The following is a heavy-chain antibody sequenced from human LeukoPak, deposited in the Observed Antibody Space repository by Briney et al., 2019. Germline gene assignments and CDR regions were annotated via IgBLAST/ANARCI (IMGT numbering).Heavy chain of an antibody. CDR3: ANQLTYYYDSSGYYDADAFDI. V-gene: IGHV3-30*02. CDR2: IRHDGSNK. J-gene: IGHJ3*02. CDR1: GFTFSSYG. D-gene: IGHD3-22*01. Sequence: PGGSLRLSCAASGFTFSSYGLHWVRQAPGKGLEWVAFIRHDGSNKYYADSVKGRFTISRDNSKNTLYLQMNSLRAEDTALYDCANQLTYYYDSSGYYDADAFDIWGQGTMVTVST.